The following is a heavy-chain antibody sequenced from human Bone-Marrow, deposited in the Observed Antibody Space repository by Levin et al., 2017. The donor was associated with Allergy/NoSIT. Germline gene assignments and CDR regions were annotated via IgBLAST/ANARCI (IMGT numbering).Heavy chain of an antibody. D-gene: IGHD2-15*01. V-gene: IGHV1-2*02. CDR3: ARGGSRLSD. CDR2: INPNTGVT. Sequence: ASVKVSCKTSGFTFTDYYLHWVRQAPGQGLECMGWINPNTGVTNYAQRFQGRVTMTRDTSINTAYMELTWLKSDDTAVIYCARGGSRLSDWGQGTLVTVSS. J-gene: IGHJ4*02. CDR1: GFTFTDYY.